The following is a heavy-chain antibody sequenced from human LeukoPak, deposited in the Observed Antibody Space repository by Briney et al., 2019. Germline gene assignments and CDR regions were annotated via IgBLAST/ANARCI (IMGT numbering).Heavy chain of an antibody. J-gene: IGHJ4*02. Sequence: GGSLRLSCAASGITFSSYAMSWVRQAPGKGLEWVSAISGSGGSTYYADSVKGRFTISRDNSKNTLYLQMNSLRAEDTAVYYCVREDTPATANYWGQGTLVTISS. CDR2: ISGSGGST. CDR3: VREDTPATANY. V-gene: IGHV3-23*01. CDR1: GITFSSYA. D-gene: IGHD2-21*02.